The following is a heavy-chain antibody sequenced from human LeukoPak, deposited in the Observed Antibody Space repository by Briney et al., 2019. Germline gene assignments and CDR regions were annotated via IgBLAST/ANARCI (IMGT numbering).Heavy chain of an antibody. CDR3: ARQSPAAAVQRAPRQKRNWYFDL. D-gene: IGHD6-13*01. V-gene: IGHV4-59*01. CDR1: GGSISSYY. CDR2: IYYSGST. Sequence: SETLSLTCTVSGGSISSYYWSWIRQPPGKGLEWIGYIYYSGSTNYNPSLKSRVTISVDTSKNQFSLKLSSVTAADTAVYYCARQSPAAAVQRAPRQKRNWYFDLWGRGTLVTVSS. J-gene: IGHJ2*01.